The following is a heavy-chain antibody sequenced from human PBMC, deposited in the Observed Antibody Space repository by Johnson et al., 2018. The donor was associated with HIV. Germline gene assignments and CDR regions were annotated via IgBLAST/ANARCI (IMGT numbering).Heavy chain of an antibody. CDR1: GFTFSSYW. Sequence: QEQLVESGGGVVQPGRSLRLSCAASGFTFSSYWMSWVRQAPGKGLEWVAVISYDGSNKYYADSVKGRFTISRDNSKNTLYLQMNSLRAEDTAVYYCARPQGTGDAFDIWGQGTMVTVSS. V-gene: IGHV3-30*03. CDR2: ISYDGSNK. D-gene: IGHD1-1*01. CDR3: ARPQGTGDAFDI. J-gene: IGHJ3*02.